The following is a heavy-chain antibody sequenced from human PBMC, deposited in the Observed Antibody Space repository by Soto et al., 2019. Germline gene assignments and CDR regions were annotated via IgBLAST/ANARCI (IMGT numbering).Heavy chain of an antibody. CDR3: ARGPPIFGVVTWFDP. CDR1: GGSFSGYY. D-gene: IGHD3-3*01. V-gene: IGHV4-34*01. CDR2: INHSGST. J-gene: IGHJ5*02. Sequence: PSETLSLTCAVYGGSFSGYYWSWIRQPPGKGLEWIGEINHSGSTNYNPSLKSRVTISVDTSKNQFSLKLSSVTAADTAVYYCARGPPIFGVVTWFDPWGQGTMVTVSS.